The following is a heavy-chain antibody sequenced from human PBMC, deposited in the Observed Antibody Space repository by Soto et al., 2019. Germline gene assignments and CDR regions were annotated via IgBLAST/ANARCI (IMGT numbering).Heavy chain of an antibody. CDR2: ISAYNGNT. Sequence: ASVKVSCKASGYTFTSYGISWVRQAPGQGLEWMGWISAYNGNTNYAQKLQGRVTMTTDTSTSTAYMELRSLRSDDTAVYYCARDVRYYDFWSGSGENFDYWGQGTQVTVSS. D-gene: IGHD3-3*01. V-gene: IGHV1-18*01. J-gene: IGHJ4*02. CDR1: GYTFTSYG. CDR3: ARDVRYYDFWSGSGENFDY.